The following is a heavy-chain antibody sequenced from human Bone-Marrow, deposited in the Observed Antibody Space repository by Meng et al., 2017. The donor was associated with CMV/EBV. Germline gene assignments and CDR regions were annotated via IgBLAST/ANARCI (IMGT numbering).Heavy chain of an antibody. J-gene: IGHJ3*02. V-gene: IGHV1-2*02. Sequence: ASVKVSCKASGYTFTGYYMHWVRQAPGQGLEWMGWINPNSGGTNYAQKFQGRVTMTRDTSISTAYMELSSLRSEDTAVYYCARGNWNYADAFDIWGQGTMVTVSS. CDR2: INPNSGGT. D-gene: IGHD1-7*01. CDR3: ARGNWNYADAFDI. CDR1: GYTFTGYY.